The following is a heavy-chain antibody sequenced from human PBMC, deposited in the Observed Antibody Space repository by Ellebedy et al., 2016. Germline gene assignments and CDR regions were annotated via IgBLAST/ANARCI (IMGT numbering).Heavy chain of an antibody. CDR3: ARARIAAAGKDAWNALVDYYYGMDV. J-gene: IGHJ6*02. CDR2: IYHSGST. CDR1: GGSISSDTYY. D-gene: IGHD6-13*01. V-gene: IGHV4-39*07. Sequence: SETLSLTXTVSGGSISSDTYYWGWIRQPPGKGLEWVGSIYHSGSTYYNPSLRSRVTISVDTSKNQFSLKLSSVTAADTAVYYCARARIAAAGKDAWNALVDYYYGMDVWGQGTTVTVSS.